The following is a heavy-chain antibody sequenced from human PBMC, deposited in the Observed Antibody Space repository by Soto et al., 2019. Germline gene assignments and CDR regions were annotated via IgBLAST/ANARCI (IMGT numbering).Heavy chain of an antibody. D-gene: IGHD1-26*01. V-gene: IGHV3-30*18. Sequence: QVQLVESGGGVVQPGRSLRLSCAASGFTFSSYGMHWVRQAPGKGLEWVAVISYDGSNKYYADSVKGRFTISRDNSKNTLYLQMNSLRAEDTAVYYCAKMSSSTINWCDPWGQGTLVTVSS. J-gene: IGHJ5*02. CDR1: GFTFSSYG. CDR2: ISYDGSNK. CDR3: AKMSSSTINWCDP.